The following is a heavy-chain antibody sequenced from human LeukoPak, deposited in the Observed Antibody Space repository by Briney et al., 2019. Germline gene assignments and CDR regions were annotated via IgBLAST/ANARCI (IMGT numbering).Heavy chain of an antibody. CDR2: IYHSGST. V-gene: IGHV4-38-2*02. D-gene: IGHD3-9*01. CDR1: GGSISSYY. CDR3: AGEKYYDILTGYPYFDY. Sequence: PSETLSLTCTVSGGSISSYYWGWIRQPPGKGLEWIGSIYHSGSTYYNPSLKSRVTISVDTSKNQFSLKLSSVTAADTAVYYCAGEKYYDILTGYPYFDYWGQGTLVTVSS. J-gene: IGHJ4*02.